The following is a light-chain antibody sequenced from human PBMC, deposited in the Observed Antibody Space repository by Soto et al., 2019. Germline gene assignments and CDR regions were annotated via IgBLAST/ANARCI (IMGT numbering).Light chain of an antibody. CDR2: DAS. CDR1: QSISTY. Sequence: ITQSPSFLCAFVGNRVTLTCRASQSISTYLNWYQKTPGKAPNPLIYDASRLQSGVPSRFSGRGGGTDFTLSISSVQPEDFETYFCQQNYMDPITFGQGTRLDIK. V-gene: IGKV1-39*01. CDR3: QQNYMDPIT. J-gene: IGKJ5*01.